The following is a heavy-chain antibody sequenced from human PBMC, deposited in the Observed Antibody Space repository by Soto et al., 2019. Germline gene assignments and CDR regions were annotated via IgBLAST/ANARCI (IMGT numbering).Heavy chain of an antibody. D-gene: IGHD3-10*01. CDR2: ISSSGTTI. V-gene: IGHV3-48*01. CDR1: GFTFSTYS. Sequence: GGSLRLSCTASGFTFSTYSMIWVRQAPGKGLEWISYISSSGTTIYYADSVKGRFTISRDNAKNSLHLQMNSLRAEDTAVYYCARYRYGSEFDYWGQGTLVTVSS. CDR3: ARYRYGSEFDY. J-gene: IGHJ4*02.